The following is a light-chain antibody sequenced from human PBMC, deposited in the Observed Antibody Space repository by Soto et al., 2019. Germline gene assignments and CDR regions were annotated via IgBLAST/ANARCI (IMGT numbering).Light chain of an antibody. CDR3: QQYNSYPWT. V-gene: IGKV1-5*03. Sequence: DIQMTQSPSTLSASVGDRVTITCRASQSISSWLAWYQQKPVKAPKLLIYKASSLESGVPSRFSGSGSGTELTLTISSLQPDDFAAYYCQQYNSYPWTFGQGTKVEIK. CDR1: QSISSW. J-gene: IGKJ1*01. CDR2: KAS.